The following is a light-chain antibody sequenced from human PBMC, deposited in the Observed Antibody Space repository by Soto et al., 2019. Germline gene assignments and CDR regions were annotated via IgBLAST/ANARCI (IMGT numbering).Light chain of an antibody. Sequence: QSALTQPASVSGSPGQSITISCTGTSSDVGGYNYVSWYQQHPGKAPKLMIYEVSKRPSGVPDRFSGSRSGNTASLTVSGLLAEDEADYYCSSYTGSGKLVFGGGTKVTVL. CDR1: SSDVGGYNY. V-gene: IGLV2-8*01. CDR3: SSYTGSGKLV. J-gene: IGLJ3*02. CDR2: EVS.